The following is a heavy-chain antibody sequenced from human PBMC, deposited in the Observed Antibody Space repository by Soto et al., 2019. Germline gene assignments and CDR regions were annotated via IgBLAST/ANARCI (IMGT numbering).Heavy chain of an antibody. V-gene: IGHV3-66*04. D-gene: IGHD6-19*01. CDR3: TRHYSRIAVAGLYYYYGMDV. CDR1: GFTRGDHD. CDR2: IYSGSST. J-gene: IGHJ6*02. Sequence: GGLHRDPNTAAGFTRGDHDISLVRHKPGKGVEWVSVIYSGSSTYYADSVKGRFTISRDNSKNTLYLQMNSLRAEDTAVYYCTRHYSRIAVAGLYYYYGMDVWGQGTTVTVSS.